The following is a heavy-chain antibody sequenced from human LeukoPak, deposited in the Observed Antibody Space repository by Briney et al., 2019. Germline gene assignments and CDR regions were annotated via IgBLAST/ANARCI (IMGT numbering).Heavy chain of an antibody. V-gene: IGHV4-39*07. CDR1: GGSISSSSYC. Sequence: AETLSLTCTVSGGSISSSSYCWGWIRQPPGKGLEWIVSIYYSGSTYYNPSLKSRVTISVDTSRNQFSLKLSSVTAADTAVYYCARDNGIAVAGNAFDIWGQGTMVTVSS. CDR3: ARDNGIAVAGNAFDI. J-gene: IGHJ3*02. D-gene: IGHD6-19*01. CDR2: IYYSGST.